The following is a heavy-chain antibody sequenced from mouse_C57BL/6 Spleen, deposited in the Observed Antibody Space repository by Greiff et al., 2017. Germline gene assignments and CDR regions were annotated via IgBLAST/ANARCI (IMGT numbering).Heavy chain of an antibody. Sequence: VQLQQSGPELVKPGASVKIPCKASGYTFTDYNMDWVKQSHGKSLEWIGDINPNNGGTIYNQKFKGKATLTVDKSSSTAYMELRSLTSEDTAVYYCARRGLTWTFYWYFDVWGTGTTVTVSS. CDR1: GYTFTDYN. V-gene: IGHV1-18*01. J-gene: IGHJ1*03. D-gene: IGHD4-1*01. CDR2: INPNNGGT. CDR3: ARRGLTWTFYWYFDV.